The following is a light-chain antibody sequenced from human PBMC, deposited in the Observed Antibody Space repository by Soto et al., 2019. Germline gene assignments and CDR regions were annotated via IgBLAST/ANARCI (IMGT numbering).Light chain of an antibody. CDR1: SSNIGSNY. CDR2: RND. CDR3: ATWDDSMSGV. Sequence: QAVVTQPPSASGTPGQRVTISCSGSSSNIGSNYVYWYQQFPGTAPKLLINRNDQRPSGVPDRFSGSKSGTSASLAISGLRSEDEADYYCATWDDSMSGVFGGGTKVTVL. V-gene: IGLV1-47*01. J-gene: IGLJ2*01.